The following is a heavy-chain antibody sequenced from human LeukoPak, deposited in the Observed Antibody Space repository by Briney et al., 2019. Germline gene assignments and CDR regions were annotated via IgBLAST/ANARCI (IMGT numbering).Heavy chain of an antibody. CDR3: AKSDCGPVSCYVLDY. CDR1: GFTFSSHA. CDR2: ISGDSRET. Sequence: GGALRLSCAASGFTFSSHAMSWVRQAPGKGLDGVAAISGDSRETYQADSVKGRFTISRDSSKNTLYLQMNSLRADDTATYYCAKSDCGPVSCYVLDYWGQGTPVTVSS. D-gene: IGHD2-2*01. V-gene: IGHV3-23*01. J-gene: IGHJ4*02.